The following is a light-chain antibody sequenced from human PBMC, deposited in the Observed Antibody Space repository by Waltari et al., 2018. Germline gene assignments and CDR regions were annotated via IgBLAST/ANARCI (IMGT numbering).Light chain of an antibody. V-gene: IGKV4-1*01. CDR1: QSVLYTSNKKNF. Sequence: DIVMTQSPDSLAVSLGARAPINCKSSQSVLYTSNKKNFLAWYHQKPGQPPKLLIYWASTRESGVPDRFSGSGSGTDFTLTISSLQAEDVAVYYCQQYYSTPRTFGQGTKVEIK. CDR3: QQYYSTPRT. J-gene: IGKJ1*01. CDR2: WAS.